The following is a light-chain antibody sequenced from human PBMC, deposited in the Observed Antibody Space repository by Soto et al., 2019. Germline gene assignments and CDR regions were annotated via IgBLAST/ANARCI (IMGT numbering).Light chain of an antibody. Sequence: EIVMTQSPATLSVSPGERATLSCRASQSVSDNLAWYQKKPAQAPRLLIYGASTRATGIPARFSGSGSGTEFTLTISSLQSEDFAVYYCQQSNNWPYTFGQGTKVDIK. V-gene: IGKV3-15*01. CDR2: GAS. CDR3: QQSNNWPYT. J-gene: IGKJ2*01. CDR1: QSVSDN.